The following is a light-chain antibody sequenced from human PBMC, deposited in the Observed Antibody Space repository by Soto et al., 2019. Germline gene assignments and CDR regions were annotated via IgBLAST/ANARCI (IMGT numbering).Light chain of an antibody. CDR3: QQYNNWLPET. CDR1: QSVSSN. V-gene: IGKV3-15*01. J-gene: IGKJ1*01. Sequence: EIVMTQSPATLSVSPGERATLSCRASQSVSSNLAWYQQKPGQAPRLLIYGASTRATSIPARFSGSGSGTEFTLTISSLQSEDFAVYYCQQYNNWLPETFGQGTKVEIK. CDR2: GAS.